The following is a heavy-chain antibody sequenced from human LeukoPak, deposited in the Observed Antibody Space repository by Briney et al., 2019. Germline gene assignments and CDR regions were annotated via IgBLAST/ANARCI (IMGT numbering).Heavy chain of an antibody. CDR1: GYTLTELS. D-gene: IGHD2-21*02. CDR2: FDPEDGET. Sequence: ASGTVSCKVSGYTLTELSMHWVRQAPGKGLEWMGGFDPEDGETIYAQKFQGRVTMTEDTSTDTAYMELSSLRSEDTAVYYCATSGGDDYYYYMDVWGKGTTVTVSS. CDR3: ATSGGDDYYYYMDV. J-gene: IGHJ6*03. V-gene: IGHV1-24*01.